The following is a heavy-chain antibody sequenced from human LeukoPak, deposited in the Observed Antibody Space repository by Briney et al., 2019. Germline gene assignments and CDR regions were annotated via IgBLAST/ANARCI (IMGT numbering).Heavy chain of an antibody. J-gene: IGHJ4*02. V-gene: IGHV3-30*02. CDR1: HFTFTTNW. Sequence: GGSLRLSCIASHFTFTTNWMSWVRQAPGKGLEWVAFIRYDGSNKYYADSVKGRFTISRDNSKNTLYLQMNSLRAEDTAVYYCAKDRLDLAAPFDYWGQGTLVTVSS. CDR3: AKDRLDLAAPFDY. D-gene: IGHD3-16*01. CDR2: IRYDGSNK.